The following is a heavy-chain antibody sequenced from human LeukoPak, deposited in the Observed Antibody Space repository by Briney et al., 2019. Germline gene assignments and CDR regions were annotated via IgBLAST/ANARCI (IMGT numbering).Heavy chain of an antibody. CDR2: IYYSGST. CDR3: ARVATVGEFDP. Sequence: SETLSLTCTVSGGSISSYYWSWIRQPPGKGLEWIGYIYYSGSTYYNPSLKSRVTISVDTSKNQFSLKLSSVTAADTAVYYCARVATVGEFDPWGQGTLVTASS. CDR1: GGSISSYY. D-gene: IGHD4-23*01. V-gene: IGHV4-59*12. J-gene: IGHJ5*02.